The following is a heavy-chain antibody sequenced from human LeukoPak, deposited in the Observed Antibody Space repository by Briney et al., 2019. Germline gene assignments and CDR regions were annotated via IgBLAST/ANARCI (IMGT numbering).Heavy chain of an antibody. CDR3: AMGATGKYLQY. CDR2: IYRGGRT. J-gene: IGHJ1*01. Sequence: GGSLRLSCAASGFTVINNYMPWVRQAPGKGLEWVSVIYRGGRTYYADPVKGRFTISRDSSKNTLYLQMDSLRTEDTAVYYCAMGATGKYLQYWGQGTLVTLSS. D-gene: IGHD1-26*01. V-gene: IGHV3-53*01. CDR1: GFTVINNY.